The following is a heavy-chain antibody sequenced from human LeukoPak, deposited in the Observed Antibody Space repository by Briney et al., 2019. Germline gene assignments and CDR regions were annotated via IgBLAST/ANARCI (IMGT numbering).Heavy chain of an antibody. CDR3: TRGSSSSFGYYYYYMDV. CDR2: IYYSGST. J-gene: IGHJ6*03. D-gene: IGHD6-6*01. V-gene: IGHV4-59*01. CDR1: GGSISSYF. Sequence: SETLSLTCTVSGGSISSYFWSWIRQPPGKGLEWIGYIYYSGSTNYNPSLMSRVSISVDTSKNQFSLKLNSVTAADTAVYYCTRGSSSSFGYYYYYMDVWGKGTTVTVSS.